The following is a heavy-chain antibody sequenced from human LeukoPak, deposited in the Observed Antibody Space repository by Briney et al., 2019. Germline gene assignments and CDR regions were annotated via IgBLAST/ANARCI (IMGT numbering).Heavy chain of an antibody. Sequence: GGSLRLSCAASGFTFSSYGMHWVRQAPGKGLEWMAYIRDDGSNKYYADTVRGRFTISRDNSKNTLYLQMNSLRAEDTAVYYCAKTQYTNGWYSDYMDVWGKGTTVTVSS. CDR2: IRDDGSNK. CDR3: AKTQYTNGWYSDYMDV. J-gene: IGHJ6*03. CDR1: GFTFSSYG. V-gene: IGHV3-30*02. D-gene: IGHD6-19*01.